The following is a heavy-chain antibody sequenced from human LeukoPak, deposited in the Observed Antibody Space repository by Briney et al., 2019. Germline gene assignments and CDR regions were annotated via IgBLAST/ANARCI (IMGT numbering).Heavy chain of an antibody. D-gene: IGHD6-19*01. V-gene: IGHV4-34*01. CDR2: IYHSGST. Sequence: PSETLSLTCAVYGGSFSGYYWSWIRQPPGKGLEWIGSIYHSGSTYYNPSLKSRVTISVDTSKNQFSLKLSSVTAADTAVYYCAREDSSGWEIDYWGQGTLVTVSS. CDR3: AREDSSGWEIDY. J-gene: IGHJ4*02. CDR1: GGSFSGYY.